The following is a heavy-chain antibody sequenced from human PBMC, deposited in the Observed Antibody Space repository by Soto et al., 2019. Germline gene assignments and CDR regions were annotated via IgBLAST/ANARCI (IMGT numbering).Heavy chain of an antibody. V-gene: IGHV4-30-4*01. CDR3: ARGGGTGTGALEV. CDR2: IHYSGTT. D-gene: IGHD1-1*01. Sequence: QVGLQETGPGLVKPSQTLSLTCAVSGDSISGSDFYWDWIRQAPGKVLEWIGYIHYSGTTYYNPSLKSRDTFSVDTSKNQFSLSLTSGTAADTAVEYCARGGGTGTGALEVRGRGTMVIVSS. J-gene: IGHJ3*01. CDR1: GDSISGSDFY.